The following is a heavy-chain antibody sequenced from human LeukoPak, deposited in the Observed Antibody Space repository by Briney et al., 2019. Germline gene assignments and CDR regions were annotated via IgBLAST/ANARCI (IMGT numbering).Heavy chain of an antibody. D-gene: IGHD6-19*01. V-gene: IGHV3-23*01. CDR1: GFTFSSYA. J-gene: IGHJ4*02. Sequence: PGGSLGLSCAASGFTFSSYAMSWVRQAPGKGLEWVSAISGSGGSTYYADSVKGRFTISRDNSKNTLYLQMNSLRAEDTAVYYCAKDKYSSGWFADYWGQGTLVTVSS. CDR2: ISGSGGST. CDR3: AKDKYSSGWFADY.